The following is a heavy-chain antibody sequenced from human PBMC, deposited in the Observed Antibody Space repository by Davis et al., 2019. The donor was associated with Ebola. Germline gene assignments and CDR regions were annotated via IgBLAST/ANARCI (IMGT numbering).Heavy chain of an antibody. J-gene: IGHJ4*02. CDR1: GFIFRSYV. V-gene: IGHV3-23*01. CDR2: ISGSGGST. CDR3: AKAKTTVTTYGDY. Sequence: PGGSLRLSCAASGFIFRSYVMSWVRQAPGKGLEWVSAISGSGGSTYYADSVKGRFTISRDNSKNTLYLQMNSLRAEDTAVYYCAKAKTTVTTYGDYWGQGTLVTVSS. D-gene: IGHD4-17*01.